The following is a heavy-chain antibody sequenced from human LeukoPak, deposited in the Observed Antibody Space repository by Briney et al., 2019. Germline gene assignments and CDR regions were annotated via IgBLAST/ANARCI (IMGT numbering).Heavy chain of an antibody. D-gene: IGHD6-19*01. Sequence: GRSLRLSCAASGFTFDDYAMHWVRQAPGKGLEWVSTISWNSGSIGYADSVKGRFTISRDNAKNSLYLQMNSLRAEDTALYYCAKDKVSGWPGDYFDYWGQGTLVTVSS. CDR3: AKDKVSGWPGDYFDY. V-gene: IGHV3-9*01. J-gene: IGHJ4*02. CDR1: GFTFDDYA. CDR2: ISWNSGSI.